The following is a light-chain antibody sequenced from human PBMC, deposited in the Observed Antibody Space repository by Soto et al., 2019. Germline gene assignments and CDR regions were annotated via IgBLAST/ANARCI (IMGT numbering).Light chain of an antibody. CDR2: EVS. Sequence: QSALTQPASVSGSPGQSITISCTGTSSDVGGYNYVSWYQQHPGKAPKLMIYEVSNRPSEVSNRFSGSKSGNTASLTISGLQAEDEGNYYCSSCTSGSTLVVFGGGTKLTVL. CDR3: SSCTSGSTLVV. J-gene: IGLJ2*01. CDR1: SSDVGGYNY. V-gene: IGLV2-14*01.